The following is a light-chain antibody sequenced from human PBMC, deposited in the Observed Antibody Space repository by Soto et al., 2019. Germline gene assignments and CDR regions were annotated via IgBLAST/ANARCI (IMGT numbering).Light chain of an antibody. CDR3: QQYGSSPRT. V-gene: IGKV3-20*01. Sequence: EIVLTQSPGTLSLSPGERATLSCRASQSVSNSYLAWYQQKPGQAPRLLIYGASSRATGIPDRFSGSGSGTDFTLTINRLEPEDSAVYSCQQYGSSPRTFGGGTKVEIK. J-gene: IGKJ4*01. CDR2: GAS. CDR1: QSVSNSY.